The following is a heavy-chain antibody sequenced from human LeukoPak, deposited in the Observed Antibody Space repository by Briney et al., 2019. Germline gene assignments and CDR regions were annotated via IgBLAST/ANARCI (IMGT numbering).Heavy chain of an antibody. J-gene: IGHJ4*02. CDR3: AGDFGSGSYRFDY. CDR2: IYHSGST. Sequence: SGTLSLTCTVSGGSISSSSYYWGWIRQPPGKGLEWIGYIYHSGSTTYNPSLKSRITISLDRSKNQFSLKLNSVAAADTAVYYCAGDFGSGSYRFDYWGQGILVTVSS. V-gene: IGHV4-30-2*01. CDR1: GGSISSSSYY. D-gene: IGHD3-10*01.